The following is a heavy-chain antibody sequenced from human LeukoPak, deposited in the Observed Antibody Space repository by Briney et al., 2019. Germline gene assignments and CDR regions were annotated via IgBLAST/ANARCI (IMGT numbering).Heavy chain of an antibody. CDR2: IYHSGST. Sequence: PSETLSLTCAVSGYSISSGYYWGWIRQPPGKGLEWIGSIYHSGSTYYNPSLKSRVTISVDTSKNQFSLKLSSVTAADTAVYYCARWNWGGGSCYDVYSYGHCYYGMDVWGKGTTVTVSS. CDR1: GYSISSGYY. J-gene: IGHJ6*04. D-gene: IGHD2-15*01. CDR3: ARWNWGGGSCYDVYSYGHCYYGMDV. V-gene: IGHV4-38-2*01.